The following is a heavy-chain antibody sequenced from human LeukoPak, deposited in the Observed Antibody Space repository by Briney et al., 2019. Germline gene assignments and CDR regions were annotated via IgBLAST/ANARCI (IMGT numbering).Heavy chain of an antibody. CDR3: ARHGSGRYYPAEGRVDY. J-gene: IGHJ4*02. V-gene: IGHV1-46*03. CDR1: GYGFTSYY. Sequence: ASVKVSCKAFGYGFTSYYIHWVRQAPRQGLEWMGIINPSVGGTTYARKFQGRVTMTRDTSTSTVYMELSSLRSEDTAVYYCARHGSGRYYPAEGRVDYWGQGTLVTVSS. D-gene: IGHD3-10*01. CDR2: INPSVGGT.